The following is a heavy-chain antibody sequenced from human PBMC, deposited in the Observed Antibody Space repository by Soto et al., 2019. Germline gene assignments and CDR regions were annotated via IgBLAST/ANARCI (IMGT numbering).Heavy chain of an antibody. J-gene: IGHJ6*03. CDR3: AICGGDCQSYYYYNMDV. Sequence: QVQLVQSGAEVKKPGASVKVSCKASGYTFTSYGISWVRQAPGQGLEWMGWISAYNGNTNYAQKLQGRVTMTTDTATSTAYMELRSLRSDDSVVYYCAICGGDCQSYYYYNMDVWGKGTTVTVSS. V-gene: IGHV1-18*01. CDR2: ISAYNGNT. D-gene: IGHD2-21*01. CDR1: GYTFTSYG.